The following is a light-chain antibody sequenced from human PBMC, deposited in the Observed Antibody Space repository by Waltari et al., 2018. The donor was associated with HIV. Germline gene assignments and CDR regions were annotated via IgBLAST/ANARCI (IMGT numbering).Light chain of an antibody. Sequence: QSVLTQPPAVSAAPGQRVNFSCSGSSSNIQNNYVSWYQHIPGTAPKLLIVENNERPSGIPDRFSGSKSGTSATLAVTGLQIGDEADYYCATWDTDLIGVVFGGGTKLTVL. CDR2: ENN. CDR1: SSNIQNNY. V-gene: IGLV1-51*02. J-gene: IGLJ2*01. CDR3: ATWDTDLIGVV.